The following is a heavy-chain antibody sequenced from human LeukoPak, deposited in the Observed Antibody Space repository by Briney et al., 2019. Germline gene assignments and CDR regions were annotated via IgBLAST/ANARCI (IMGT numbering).Heavy chain of an antibody. Sequence: ASVKVSCKASGGTFSSYAISWVRQAPGQGLEWMGGIIPIFGTANHAQKFQGRVTITADESTSTAYMELSSLRSEDTAVYYCASLSHGDPLLYYYGMDVWGQGTTVTASS. J-gene: IGHJ6*02. CDR2: IIPIFGTA. V-gene: IGHV1-69*13. CDR3: ASLSHGDPLLYYYGMDV. CDR1: GGTFSSYA. D-gene: IGHD4-17*01.